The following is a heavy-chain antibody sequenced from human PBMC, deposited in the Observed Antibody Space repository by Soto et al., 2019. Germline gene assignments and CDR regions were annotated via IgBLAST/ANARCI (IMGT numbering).Heavy chain of an antibody. V-gene: IGHV4-61*01. J-gene: IGHJ4*02. CDR2: IYYSGST. CDR1: GGSVSSGSYY. CDR3: ARVWSGYYTGFDY. D-gene: IGHD3-3*01. Sequence: SETLSLTCTVSGGSVSSGSYYWSWIRQPPGKGLEWIGYIYYSGSTNYNPSLKSRVTISVDTSKNQFSLKLSSVTAADTAVYYCARVWSGYYTGFDYWGQGTLVTVSS.